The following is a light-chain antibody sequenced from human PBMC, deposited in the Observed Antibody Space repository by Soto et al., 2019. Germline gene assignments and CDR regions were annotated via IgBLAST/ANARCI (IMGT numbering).Light chain of an antibody. Sequence: QSVLTQPPSASGSPGQSVTISCTGTSSDVGRYNYVSWYQQHPGKAPKLLIFGVTNRPSGVSSRFSGSKSGNTASLTISGLQAEDEADYYCASYTSSNTLVLGTGTKVTVL. CDR2: GVT. CDR1: SSDVGRYNY. V-gene: IGLV2-14*01. CDR3: ASYTSSNTLV. J-gene: IGLJ1*01.